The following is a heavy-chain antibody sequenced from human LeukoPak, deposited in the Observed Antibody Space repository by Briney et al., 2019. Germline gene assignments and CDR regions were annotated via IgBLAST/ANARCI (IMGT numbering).Heavy chain of an antibody. CDR1: GFTFSSHG. CDR3: AKSSKWLVLDY. CDR2: ISYDGGNK. Sequence: GGSLRLSCAASGFTFSSHGMHWVRQAPGKGLEWVAVISYDGGNKYYADSVKGRFTISRDNSKNTLYLQMNSLRAEDTAVYYCAKSSKWLVLDYWGQGTLVTVSS. V-gene: IGHV3-30*18. J-gene: IGHJ4*02. D-gene: IGHD6-19*01.